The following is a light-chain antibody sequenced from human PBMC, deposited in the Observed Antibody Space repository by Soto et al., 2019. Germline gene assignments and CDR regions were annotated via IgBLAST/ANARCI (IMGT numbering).Light chain of an antibody. J-gene: IGKJ1*01. CDR3: QQINTYPPWT. CDR2: AAS. Sequence: DIQLTQSPSFLSASVGDRVTITCRASQGIISYLAWYQQKPGKAPELLIYAASTLQSGVPSRFSGSGSGTDFTLTISSLQPEDSATYYCQQINTYPPWTFGQGTKVDI. CDR1: QGIISY. V-gene: IGKV1-9*01.